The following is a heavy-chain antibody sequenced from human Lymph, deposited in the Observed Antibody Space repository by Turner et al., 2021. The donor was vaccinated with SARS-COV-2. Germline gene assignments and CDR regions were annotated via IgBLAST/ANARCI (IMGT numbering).Heavy chain of an antibody. CDR1: GLHFNNYA. D-gene: IGHD3-16*01. CDR3: ANLYPTVSWEFPYGMDV. V-gene: IGHV3-23*01. CDR2: ISGSGGST. J-gene: IGHJ6*02. Sequence: EVQLLESGGGLVQPGGSLRLSGAASGLHFNNYAMSWVRQAPGKGLEWVSTISGSGGSTYYADSVKGRFIISRDNSKNTLYLQMNSLRAEDTAVYYCANLYPTVSWEFPYGMDVWGQGTTVTVSS.